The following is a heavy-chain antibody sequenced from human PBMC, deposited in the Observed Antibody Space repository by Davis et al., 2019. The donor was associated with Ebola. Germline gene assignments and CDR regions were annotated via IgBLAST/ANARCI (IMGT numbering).Heavy chain of an antibody. CDR1: GFTFSNYW. CDR2: INGDGSHK. V-gene: IGHV3-74*01. D-gene: IGHD1-7*01. Sequence: GESLKISCLASGFTFSNYWMHWVRQVPEKGLVWVSRINGDGSHKNYTDSVNGRFIISRDNAKNSLFLQVNSLRAEDTALYYCARAGNYASPHHFDYWGQGSLVTVSS. J-gene: IGHJ4*02. CDR3: ARAGNYASPHHFDY.